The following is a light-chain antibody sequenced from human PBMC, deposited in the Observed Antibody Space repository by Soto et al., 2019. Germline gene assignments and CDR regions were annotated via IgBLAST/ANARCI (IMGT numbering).Light chain of an antibody. CDR3: QQYEXYWT. V-gene: IGKV1-5*01. CDR2: DAS. J-gene: IGKJ1*01. CDR1: QSISSW. Sequence: DIQMTQSPSSLSATAGDRVTITCRASQSISSWLAWYQHKPGKAPKLLIYDASNLDSGVPSMFSGSGSGTEFSLTISKLQPDDCATYYCQQYEXYWTCGQGTKV.